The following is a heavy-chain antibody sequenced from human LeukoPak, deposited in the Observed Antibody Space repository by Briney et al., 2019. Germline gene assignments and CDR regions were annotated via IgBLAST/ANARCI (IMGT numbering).Heavy chain of an antibody. J-gene: IGHJ4*02. CDR1: GGSISSSSYY. D-gene: IGHD3-22*01. CDR2: IYYSGST. Sequence: SETLSLTCTVSGGSISSSSYYWGWIRQPPGKGLEWIGSIYYSGSTYYNPSLKSRVTISVDTSKNQFSLKLSPVTAADTAVYYCARHVKGRTYHSSGRVNYYDSSGYYYPGYYYFDYWGQGTLVTVSS. V-gene: IGHV4-39*01. CDR3: ARHVKGRTYHSSGRVNYYDSSGYYYPGYYYFDY.